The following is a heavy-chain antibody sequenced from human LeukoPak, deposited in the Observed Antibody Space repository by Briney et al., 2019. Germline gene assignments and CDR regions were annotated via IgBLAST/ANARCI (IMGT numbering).Heavy chain of an antibody. CDR2: ISSSSSTI. Sequence: GGSLRLSCAASGFTFSSYSMNWVRQAPGKGLEWVSYISSSSSTIYYADSVKGRFTISRDNAKNSLYLQMNSLRAEDTAVYYCARDTHYYYDSSGYDYWGQGTLVTVSS. CDR1: GFTFSSYS. V-gene: IGHV3-48*04. D-gene: IGHD3-22*01. J-gene: IGHJ4*02. CDR3: ARDTHYYYDSSGYDY.